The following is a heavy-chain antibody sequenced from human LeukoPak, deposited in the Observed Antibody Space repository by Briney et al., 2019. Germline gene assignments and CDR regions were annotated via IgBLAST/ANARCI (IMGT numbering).Heavy chain of an antibody. V-gene: IGHV3-21*01. D-gene: IGHD3-22*01. Sequence: PGGSLKLSCKASGFTFSSYSMNWVRQAPGKGLEWISSINSSSSYIYYADSVQGRFTISRDTAMNSLYLQMNSLRSEDTAVYYCARSEVYYDSSGYAYWGQGTLVTVSS. CDR3: ARSEVYYDSSGYAY. J-gene: IGHJ4*02. CDR2: INSSSSYI. CDR1: GFTFSSYS.